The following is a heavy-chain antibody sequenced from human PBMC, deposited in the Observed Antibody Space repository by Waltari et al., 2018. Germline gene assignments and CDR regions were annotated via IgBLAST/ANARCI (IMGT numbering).Heavy chain of an antibody. D-gene: IGHD1-26*01. Sequence: VQLVESGGGVVQPGGSLRLSCAASGFTFSSYGMHWVRQAPGKGLEWVSYISSGRRTIYYADSVKGRFTISRDNAKNSLYLQMNSLRAEDTAVYYCARPHPRWELPIGTFDYWGQGTLVTVSS. J-gene: IGHJ4*02. CDR3: ARPHPRWELPIGTFDY. CDR2: ISSGRRTI. V-gene: IGHV3-48*01. CDR1: GFTFSSYG.